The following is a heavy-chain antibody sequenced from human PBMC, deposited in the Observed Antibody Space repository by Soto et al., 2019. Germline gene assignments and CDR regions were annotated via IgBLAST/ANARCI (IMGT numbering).Heavy chain of an antibody. D-gene: IGHD1-1*01. CDR1: GYGFTTYG. J-gene: IGHJ4*02. CDR3: VRGRYGDY. V-gene: IGHV1-18*01. CDR2: ISAHNGNT. Sequence: QVHLVQSGAEVKKPGASVKVSCKGSGYGFTTYGITWVRQAPGQGLEWMAWISAHNGNTNYAQKLQGRVTVTRETSTSTAYMELRSLRSDDPAVYYCVRGRYGDYWGQGALVTVSS.